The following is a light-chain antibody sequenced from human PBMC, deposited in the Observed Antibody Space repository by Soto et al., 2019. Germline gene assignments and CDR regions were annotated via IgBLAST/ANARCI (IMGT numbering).Light chain of an antibody. Sequence: SVLTQPASVSGSPGQSITISCTGTSSNVGNYNLVSWYQHHPGKAPKLMIYEVSKRPSGVSNRFSGSKCGDTASLTISGLQAEDEADYYCCSYAGSNYVFGTGTKVTVL. CDR2: EVS. V-gene: IGLV2-23*02. CDR1: SSNVGNYNL. J-gene: IGLJ1*01. CDR3: CSYAGSNYV.